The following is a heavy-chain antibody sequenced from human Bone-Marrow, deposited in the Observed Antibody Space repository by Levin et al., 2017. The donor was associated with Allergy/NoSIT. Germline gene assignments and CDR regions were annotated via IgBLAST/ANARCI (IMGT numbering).Heavy chain of an antibody. D-gene: IGHD6-13*01. CDR3: ARQYSSSSSLDY. V-gene: IGHV3-21*01. CDR1: EFTFSSYN. Sequence: KPGGSLRLSCAVSEFTFSSYNMNWVRQAPGKGLEWVSSISTSSSYIYYADSVKGRFTISRDNAKNSLYLQMNSLRAEDTAVYYCARQYSSSSSLDYWGQGTLVTVSS. J-gene: IGHJ4*02. CDR2: ISTSSSYI.